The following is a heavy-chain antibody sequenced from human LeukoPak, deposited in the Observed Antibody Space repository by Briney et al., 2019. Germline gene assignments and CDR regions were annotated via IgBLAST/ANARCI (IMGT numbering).Heavy chain of an antibody. Sequence: GGSLRLSCAASGFTFSIYSMNWVRQAPGKGLEWVSSISSSSSYIYYVDSVKGRFTISRDNAKNSLYLQMNSLRAEDTAVYYCAREGRYYGSGSIYYYMDVWGKGTTVTISS. V-gene: IGHV3-21*01. CDR1: GFTFSIYS. D-gene: IGHD3-10*01. CDR3: AREGRYYGSGSIYYYMDV. J-gene: IGHJ6*03. CDR2: ISSSSSYI.